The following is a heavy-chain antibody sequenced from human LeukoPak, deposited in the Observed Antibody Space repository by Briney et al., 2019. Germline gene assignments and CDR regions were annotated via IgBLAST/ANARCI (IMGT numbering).Heavy chain of an antibody. CDR3: ARRSIAAAGPFDY. CDR2: INFSGNT. CDR1: SGSIGSFY. V-gene: IGHV4-59*08. D-gene: IGHD6-13*01. J-gene: IGHJ4*02. Sequence: SETLSLTCTISSGSIGSFYWSWIRQPPGKGLEWIGYINFSGNTNYNSALKSRVTISIDTSKNQFSLKLNSVTAADTAVYYCARRSIAAAGPFDYWGQGTLVTVSS.